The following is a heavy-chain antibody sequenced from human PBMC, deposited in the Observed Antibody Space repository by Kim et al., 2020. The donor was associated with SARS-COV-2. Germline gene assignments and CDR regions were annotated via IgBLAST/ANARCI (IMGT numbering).Heavy chain of an antibody. Sequence: GGSLRLSCAASGFTFSSYSMNWVRQAPGKGLEWVSSISSSSSYIYYADSVKGRFTISRDNAKNSLYLQMNSLRAEDTAVYYCARDLYYDSSGYYYYYYGMDVWGQGTTVTVSS. CDR3: ARDLYYDSSGYYYYYYGMDV. CDR2: ISSSSSYI. V-gene: IGHV3-21*01. CDR1: GFTFSSYS. D-gene: IGHD3-22*01. J-gene: IGHJ6*02.